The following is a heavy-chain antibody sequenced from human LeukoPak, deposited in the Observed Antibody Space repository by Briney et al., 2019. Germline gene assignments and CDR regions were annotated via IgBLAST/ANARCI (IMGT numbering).Heavy chain of an antibody. D-gene: IGHD4-17*01. V-gene: IGHV4-4*07. Sequence: SETLSLTCTVSGGSISSYYWSWIRQPAGKGLEWIGRIYTSGSTNYNPSLKSRVTMSVDTSKNQFSLKLSSVTAADTAVYYCARHGRYDYGDSWAEHFQHWGQGTLVTVSS. J-gene: IGHJ1*01. CDR1: GGSISSYY. CDR2: IYTSGST. CDR3: ARHGRYDYGDSWAEHFQH.